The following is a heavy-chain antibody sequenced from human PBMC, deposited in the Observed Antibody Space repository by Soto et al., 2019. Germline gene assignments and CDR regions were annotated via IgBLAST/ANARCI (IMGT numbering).Heavy chain of an antibody. CDR1: GFSFSDSK. D-gene: IGHD4-17*01. V-gene: IGHV3-48*01. CDR2: ITASSSDV. J-gene: IGHJ4*02. Sequence: EVQLVYSGGGLIQPGGSLRLTCAASGFSFSDSKMNWVRQVPGKGLQWLSFITASSSDVRYAESVEGRFTVSRDNAKNSLYLQMNSLRAEDTAVYYCARDWWLTATYYWGQGTLVTVSS. CDR3: ARDWWLTATYY.